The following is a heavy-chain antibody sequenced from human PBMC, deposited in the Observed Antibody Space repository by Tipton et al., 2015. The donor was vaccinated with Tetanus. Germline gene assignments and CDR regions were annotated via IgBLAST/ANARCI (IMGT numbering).Heavy chain of an antibody. Sequence: TRSLTCAVHGGSFSDNFWSWIRQSPGKGLEWIGEINYAGSTNYNPSLKSRVTMSVDTSKKEVSLKLNSVTAADPAVYYCAAAMVRWFDPWGQGTLVTVSS. J-gene: IGHJ5*02. CDR3: AAAMVRWFDP. CDR1: GGSFSDNF. D-gene: IGHD5-18*01. V-gene: IGHV4-34*01. CDR2: INYAGST.